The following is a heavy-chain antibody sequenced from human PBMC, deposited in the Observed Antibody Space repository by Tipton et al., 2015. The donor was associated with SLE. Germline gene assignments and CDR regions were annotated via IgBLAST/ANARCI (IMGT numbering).Heavy chain of an antibody. J-gene: IGHJ2*01. D-gene: IGHD2/OR15-2a*01. Sequence: TLSLTCAVSGFSLSSGYFWGGIRQPPGKGLAWVGSTLHRGTTYYNPSLKSRLSISIDTSKNQFSLTLSSVTAADTAVYYCARSQSTTYWYFDLWSRGTLVTVSS. V-gene: IGHV4-38-2*01. CDR1: GFSLSSGYF. CDR3: ARSQSTTYWYFDL. CDR2: TLHRGTT.